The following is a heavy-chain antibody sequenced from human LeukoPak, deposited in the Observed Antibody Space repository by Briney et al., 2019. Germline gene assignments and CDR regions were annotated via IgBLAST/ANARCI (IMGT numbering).Heavy chain of an antibody. CDR1: GDSVSSNSVA. J-gene: IGHJ4*02. CDR2: TYYRSKWYN. Sequence: SQTLSLTCVISGDSVSSNSVAWNWIRQSPSRGLEWLGRTYYRSKWYNEYALSVKSRITINPDTSKNQFSLQLNSVTPEDTAVYYCARGKEAAGKGFDYWGQGTLVTVSS. CDR3: ARGKEAAGKGFDY. D-gene: IGHD6-13*01. V-gene: IGHV6-1*01.